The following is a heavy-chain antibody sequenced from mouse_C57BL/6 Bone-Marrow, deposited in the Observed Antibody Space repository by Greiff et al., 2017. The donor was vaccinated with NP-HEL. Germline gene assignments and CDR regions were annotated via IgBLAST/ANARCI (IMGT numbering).Heavy chain of an antibody. CDR1: GYTFTSYG. Sequence: VKLLESGAELARPGASVKLSCKASGYTFTSYGISWVKQRTGQGLEWIGEIYPRSGNTYYNEKFKGKATLTADKSSSTAYMELRSLTSEDSAVYFCARSPYDYEDYWGQGTTLTVSS. V-gene: IGHV1-81*01. CDR2: IYPRSGNT. CDR3: ARSPYDYEDY. J-gene: IGHJ2*01. D-gene: IGHD2-4*01.